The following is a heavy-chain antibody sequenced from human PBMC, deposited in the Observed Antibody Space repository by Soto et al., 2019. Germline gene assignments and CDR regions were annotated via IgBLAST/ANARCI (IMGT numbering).Heavy chain of an antibody. CDR3: ATRHLPYCGGGTCNPFDF. CDR2: ISISGDTT. CDR1: GFTFSTYA. Sequence: EVQLLESGGGLVQPGGSLRLSCAASGFTFSTYAMNWVRQAPGKGLEWVSTISISGDTTYFADSVRGRFTMSRDNSKNTVDLQMNILSADDTAMYHCATRHLPYCGGGTCNPFDFWGQGTLVTVSS. J-gene: IGHJ4*02. D-gene: IGHD2-15*01. V-gene: IGHV3-23*01.